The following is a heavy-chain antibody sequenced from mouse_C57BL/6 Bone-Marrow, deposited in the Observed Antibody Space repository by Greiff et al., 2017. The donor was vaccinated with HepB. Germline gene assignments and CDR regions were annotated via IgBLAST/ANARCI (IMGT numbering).Heavy chain of an antibody. CDR2: ISNGGGST. V-gene: IGHV5-12*01. J-gene: IGHJ4*01. CDR3: ARHGGYYAMDY. Sequence: DVHLVESGGGLVQPGGSLKLSCAASGFTFSDYYMYWVRQTPEKRLEWVAYISNGGGSTYYPDTVKGRFTISRDNAKNTLYLQMSRLKSEDTAMYYCARHGGYYAMDYWGQGTSVTVSS. CDR1: GFTFSDYY. D-gene: IGHD1-1*02.